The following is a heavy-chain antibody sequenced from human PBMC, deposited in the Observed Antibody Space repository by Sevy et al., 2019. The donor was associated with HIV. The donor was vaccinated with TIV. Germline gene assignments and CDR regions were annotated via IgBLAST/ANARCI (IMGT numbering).Heavy chain of an antibody. CDR2: INSDGSST. CDR1: GFTFRDFW. Sequence: GGSLRLSCAASGFTFRDFWMHWVRQAPGKGLVWVSRINSDGSSTSYADSVKGRFTISRDNAKNTLYLQMNGLRAEDTALYYWTKVREAITTGGANWFDPWGQGTLVTVSS. J-gene: IGHJ5*02. CDR3: TKVREAITTGGANWFDP. D-gene: IGHD3-22*01. V-gene: IGHV3-74*01.